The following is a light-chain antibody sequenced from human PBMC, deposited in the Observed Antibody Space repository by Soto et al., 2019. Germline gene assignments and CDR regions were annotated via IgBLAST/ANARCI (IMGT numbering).Light chain of an antibody. CDR2: SAS. Sequence: DIQMTPSPSSLSASVGDRVTITCRARQGIRNYLARYQQKPGKQPKLLIYSASILQSGVPSRFSGSVSGTVFTFNITNLQPEDVATYYCQKYNSAPWTFGPGTKV. V-gene: IGKV1-27*01. CDR3: QKYNSAPWT. J-gene: IGKJ1*01. CDR1: QGIRNY.